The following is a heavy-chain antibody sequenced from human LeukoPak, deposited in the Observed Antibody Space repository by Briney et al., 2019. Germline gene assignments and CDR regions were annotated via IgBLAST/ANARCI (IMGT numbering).Heavy chain of an antibody. CDR3: SSQISRGGN. D-gene: IGHD3-16*01. CDR2: ITPDGSST. CDR1: GFSFSTYW. J-gene: IGHJ4*02. Sequence: PGGSLRLSRAASGFSFSTYWMHWVRQVPGKGPEWVSHITPDGSSTNYADSVKGRFTISRDSAKNTLYLQMNSLRAEGTAVYYCSSQISRGGNWGQGTLVTVSS. V-gene: IGHV3-74*01.